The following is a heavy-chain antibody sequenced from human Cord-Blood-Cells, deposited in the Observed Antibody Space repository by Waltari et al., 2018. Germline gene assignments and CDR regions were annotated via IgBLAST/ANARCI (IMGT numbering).Heavy chain of an antibody. D-gene: IGHD1-1*01. Sequence: EVQLVESGGGLVQPGGSLRLSCAASGFTFSSHWMHLVRQAPGKGRVWVSRINSDGSSTSYADSVKGRFTISRDNAKNTLYLQMNSLRAEDTAVYYCARDGRDKGAFDIWGQGTMVTDSS. V-gene: IGHV3-74*01. CDR1: GFTFSSHW. CDR2: INSDGSST. CDR3: ARDGRDKGAFDI. J-gene: IGHJ3*02.